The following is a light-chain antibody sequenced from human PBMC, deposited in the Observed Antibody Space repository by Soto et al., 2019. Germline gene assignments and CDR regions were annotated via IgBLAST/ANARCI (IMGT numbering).Light chain of an antibody. CDR3: QQSYSNPTWT. J-gene: IGKJ1*01. Sequence: DIQLTQSPSSLSASVGDRITITCRASQSISTYLNWYQQKPGEAPTLLVYDSSTLQSGVSSRFSGSGCGAEFTLTVSSLQPEEFATYYCQQSYSNPTWTFGQGTKVDIK. CDR1: QSISTY. CDR2: DSS. V-gene: IGKV1-39*01.